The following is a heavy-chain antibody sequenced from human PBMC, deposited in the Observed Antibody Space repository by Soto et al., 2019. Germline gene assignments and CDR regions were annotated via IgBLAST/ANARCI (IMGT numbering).Heavy chain of an antibody. CDR2: INHSGST. D-gene: IGHD4-17*01. J-gene: IGHJ3*02. CDR3: ARGSTTVYAFDI. V-gene: IGHV4-34*01. Sequence: QVQLQQWGAGLLKPSETLSLTCAVYGESFSGSYWSWIRQPPGKGLEWIGEINHSGSTNYNPSLKRRVTISVDTSKNQFSLKLSSVTAADTAVYYCARGSTTVYAFDIWGQGTMVTVSS. CDR1: GESFSGSY.